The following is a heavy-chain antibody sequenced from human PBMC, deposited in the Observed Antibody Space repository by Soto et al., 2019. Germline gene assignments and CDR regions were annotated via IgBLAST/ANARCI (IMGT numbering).Heavy chain of an antibody. D-gene: IGHD6-13*01. CDR1: GGSISSSSYY. CDR3: ASRRRAAAGGFDY. CDR2: IYYSGST. V-gene: IGHV4-39*01. Sequence: PSETLSLTCTVSGGSISSSSYYWGWIRQPPGKGLEWIGSIYYSGSTYYNPSLKSRVTISVDTSKNQFSLKLSSVTAADTAVYYCASRRRAAAGGFDYWGQGTLVTSPQ. J-gene: IGHJ4*02.